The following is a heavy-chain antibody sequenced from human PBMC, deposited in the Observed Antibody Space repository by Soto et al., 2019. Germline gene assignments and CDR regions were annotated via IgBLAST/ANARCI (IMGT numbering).Heavy chain of an antibody. CDR2: ISFDGSKK. CDR1: GFTFNIYA. CDR3: AREDDYGYRYINYGFDV. J-gene: IGHJ6*02. D-gene: IGHD4-17*01. Sequence: QAQLVESGGGVVQPGRSLRLSCAASGFTFNIYALHWVRQAPGKGLEWVAVISFDGSKKYYSDSVKGRFTISRDNLKNTIYLQMNNLRVEDAALYFCAREDDYGYRYINYGFDVWGQGTTVTVSS. V-gene: IGHV3-30-3*01.